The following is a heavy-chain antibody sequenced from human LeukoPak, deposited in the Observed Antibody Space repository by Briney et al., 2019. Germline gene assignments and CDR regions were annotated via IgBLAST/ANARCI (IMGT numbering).Heavy chain of an antibody. CDR3: ARSRGYPTGNYYYYYGMDV. CDR1: GYTFTGYY. V-gene: IGHV1-46*01. J-gene: IGHJ6*02. CDR2: INPSGGST. Sequence: ASVKVSCKASGYTFTGYYMHWVRQAPGQGLEWMGIINPSGGSTSYAQKFQGRVTMTRDTSTSTAYMELSSLRSEDTAVYYCARSRGYPTGNYYYYYGMDVWGQGTTVTVSS. D-gene: IGHD3-22*01.